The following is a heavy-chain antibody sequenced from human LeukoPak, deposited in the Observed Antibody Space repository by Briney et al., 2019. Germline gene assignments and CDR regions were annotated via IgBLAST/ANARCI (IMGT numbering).Heavy chain of an antibody. CDR1: GYTFTSYG. J-gene: IGHJ4*02. CDR3: ARDSYCSGGSCYLIGDY. CDR2: ISAYNGNT. D-gene: IGHD2-15*01. Sequence: GASVKVSCKASGYTFTSYGISWVRQAPGQGLEWMGWISAYNGNTNYAQKLQGRVTITTDTSTSTAYMELRSLRSDDTAVYYCARDSYCSGGSCYLIGDYWGQGTLVTVSS. V-gene: IGHV1-18*01.